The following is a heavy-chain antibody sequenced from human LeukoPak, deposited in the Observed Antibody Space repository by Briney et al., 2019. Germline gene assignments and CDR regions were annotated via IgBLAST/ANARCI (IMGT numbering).Heavy chain of an antibody. CDR1: GYTFTSYY. CDR3: ARDRNGDYAPHDAFDI. J-gene: IGHJ3*02. V-gene: IGHV1-46*01. Sequence: ASVKVSCKASGYTFTSYYMHWVRQAPGQGLEWMGIINPSGGSTGYAQKFQGRVTMTRDTSTSTVYMELSSLRSEDTAVYYCARDRNGDYAPHDAFDIWGQGTMVTVSS. CDR2: INPSGGST. D-gene: IGHD4-17*01.